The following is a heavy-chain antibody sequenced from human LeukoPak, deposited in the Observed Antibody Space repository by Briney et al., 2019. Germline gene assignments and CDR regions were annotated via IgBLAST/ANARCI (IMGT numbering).Heavy chain of an antibody. Sequence: PSETLSLTCTVSGGSISSYYRSWIRQPPGKGLEWIGYIYYSGSTNYNPSLKSRVTISVDTSKNQFSLKLSSVTAADTAVYYCARLLYYYGSGPVDIWGQGTMVTVSS. D-gene: IGHD3-10*01. J-gene: IGHJ3*02. CDR3: ARLLYYYGSGPVDI. CDR1: GGSISSYY. CDR2: IYYSGST. V-gene: IGHV4-59*01.